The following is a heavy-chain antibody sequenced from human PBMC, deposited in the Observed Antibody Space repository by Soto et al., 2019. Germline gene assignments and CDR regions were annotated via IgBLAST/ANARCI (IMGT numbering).Heavy chain of an antibody. D-gene: IGHD1-26*01. CDR1: GGTFSSYP. V-gene: IGHV1-69*01. CDR2: IIPFFGTS. J-gene: IGHJ6*02. Sequence: QVQLVQSGAEEKKPGSSVKVSCGASGGTFSSYPINWVRQAPGQGLEWMGGIIPFFGTSNYAQKFQGRVTITADESTSTTYMELRSLRSEDTAVYYCARVGHITNYGMAVWGQGTTVTVSS. CDR3: ARVGHITNYGMAV.